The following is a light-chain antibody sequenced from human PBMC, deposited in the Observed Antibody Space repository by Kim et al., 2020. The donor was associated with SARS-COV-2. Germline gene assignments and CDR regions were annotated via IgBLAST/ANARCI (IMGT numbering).Light chain of an antibody. V-gene: IGKV1-16*01. J-gene: IGKJ2*01. Sequence: ASVGETVSITCRPSLGISNYLAWFRQKPGKAPESLIYEASTLQSGVPSRFQGSGSGTEFTLTINSLQPDDFATYYCHQYDSYPPTFGQGTKLEI. CDR3: HQYDSYPPT. CDR1: LGISNY. CDR2: EAS.